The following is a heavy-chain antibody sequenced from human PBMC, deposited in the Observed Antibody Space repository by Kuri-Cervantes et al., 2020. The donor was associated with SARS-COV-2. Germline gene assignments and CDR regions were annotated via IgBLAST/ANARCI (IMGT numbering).Heavy chain of an antibody. Sequence: SETLSLTCTVSGGSISSYYWSWIRQPPGKGLEWIGYIYYSGSTNYNPSLKSRVTISVDTSKNQFSLKLISVTAADTAVYYWARDSPEYSSSSSVPFDYWGQGTLVTVSS. CDR3: ARDSPEYSSSSSVPFDY. J-gene: IGHJ4*02. CDR1: GGSISSYY. CDR2: IYYSGST. D-gene: IGHD6-6*01. V-gene: IGHV4-59*01.